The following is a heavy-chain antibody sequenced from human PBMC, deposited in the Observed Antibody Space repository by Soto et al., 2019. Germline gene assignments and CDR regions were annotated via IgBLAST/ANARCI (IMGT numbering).Heavy chain of an antibody. J-gene: IGHJ4*02. CDR2: IIPIFGTA. CDR1: GGTFSRYA. Sequence: VQRVQSGAEVKKPGSSVKVSCKASGGTFSRYAISWVRQAPGQGLEWMGGIIPIFGTANYAQKFQGRVTITADESTSTAYMELSRLRSEYTAVFHCARLPVADLYRDYCGQGTLVTVSS. V-gene: IGHV1-69*12. CDR3: ARLPVADLYRDY. D-gene: IGHD6-19*01.